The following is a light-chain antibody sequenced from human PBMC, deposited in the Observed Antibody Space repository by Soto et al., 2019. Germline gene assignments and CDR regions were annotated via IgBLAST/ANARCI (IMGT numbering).Light chain of an antibody. V-gene: IGKV3-11*01. J-gene: IGKJ5*01. CDR2: DAS. CDR1: QSVGNC. Sequence: EVVLTQSPATLSLSPGERATLSCRASQSVGNCLAWYQQKPGQAPRLLIFDASARIDGIPARFSGSGSETDFTLTISSLEPEDVAVYYCQQCSNWPPITFGQGTRLEIK. CDR3: QQCSNWPPIT.